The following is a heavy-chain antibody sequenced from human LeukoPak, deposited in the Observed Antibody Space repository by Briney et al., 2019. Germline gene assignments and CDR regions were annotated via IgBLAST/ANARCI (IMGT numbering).Heavy chain of an antibody. CDR2: IYYSGST. V-gene: IGHV4-59*08. D-gene: IGHD6-19*01. CDR3: ARLGGGWFLDY. J-gene: IGHJ4*02. Sequence: SETLSLTCTVSGGSISSYHWSWIRQPPGKGLEWIAYIYYSGSTNYNPSLKSRVTISIDTSKNQFSLKLSSVTATDTAVYYCARLGGGWFLDYWGQGTLVTVSS. CDR1: GGSISSYH.